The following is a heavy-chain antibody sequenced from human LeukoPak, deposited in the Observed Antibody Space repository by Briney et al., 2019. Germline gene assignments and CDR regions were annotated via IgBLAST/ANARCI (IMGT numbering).Heavy chain of an antibody. J-gene: IGHJ4*02. CDR2: IYYSVST. CDR1: GGSISSSSFY. D-gene: IGHD6-19*01. Sequence: PSETLSLTCTVSGGSISSSSFYWGWIRQPPGKGLEWIGIIYYSVSTYYNPSLKSRVTISVDTSKNQFSLKLSSVTAADTAVYYCARDSSGWSVFDYWGQGTLVTVSS. V-gene: IGHV4-39*01. CDR3: ARDSSGWSVFDY.